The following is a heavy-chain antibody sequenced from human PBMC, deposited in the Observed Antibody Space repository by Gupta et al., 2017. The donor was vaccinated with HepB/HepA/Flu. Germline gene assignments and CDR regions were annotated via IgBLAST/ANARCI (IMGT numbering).Heavy chain of an antibody. J-gene: IGHJ4*02. Sequence: DVQLLESAGNLVQPGGSLGLYCSPRGITFSSYTMKWVRQPPGKGLEWVAAISGGGGTTYYAGSVKGRFTISRDNSKNTLYLQLNSLRAEDTAVYYCAKFDVDLDFWVQGTLVTVSS. CDR3: AKFDVDLDF. D-gene: IGHD3-10*02. CDR1: GITFSSYT. CDR2: ISGGGGTT. V-gene: IGHV3-23*01.